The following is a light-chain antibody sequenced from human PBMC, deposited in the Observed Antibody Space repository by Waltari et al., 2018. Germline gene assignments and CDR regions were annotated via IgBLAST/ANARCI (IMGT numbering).Light chain of an antibody. Sequence: SYVLTQPPSVSVAPGQTARLTCGGNNIGSENVHCYQQRPGQAPVLVVYDDSDRPSGIPGRFSGSKSENTATLTISRVEAGDEADDYCQVWDSGSDVLVFGGGTKLTVL. V-gene: IGLV3-21*02. CDR2: DDS. CDR1: NIGSEN. J-gene: IGLJ2*01. CDR3: QVWDSGSDVLV.